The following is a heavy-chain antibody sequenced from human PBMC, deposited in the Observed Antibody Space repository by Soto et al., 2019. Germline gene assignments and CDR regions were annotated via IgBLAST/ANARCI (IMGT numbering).Heavy chain of an antibody. CDR3: ARTARRDGYNYGMDV. V-gene: IGHV2-70*04. CDR1: GFELSLSADGTR. CDR2: IDWDNDK. D-gene: IGHD2-21*01. J-gene: IGHJ6*02. Sequence: SGPTLVNPTQTLTLTCAFSGFELSLSADGTRVSWIRQPPGKALEWLARIDWDNDKFYSTSLKTRLTISKDTSKNQVVLTMTNMDPVDTATYYCARTARRDGYNYGMDVWGQGTRVTVSS.